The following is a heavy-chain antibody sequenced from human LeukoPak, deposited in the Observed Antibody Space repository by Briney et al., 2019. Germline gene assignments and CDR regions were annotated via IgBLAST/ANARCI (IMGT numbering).Heavy chain of an antibody. CDR1: GFTFSSYA. V-gene: IGHV3-23*01. D-gene: IGHD1-7*01. CDR3: AKDGGTLGYYYYMDV. CDR2: ISGSGGST. J-gene: IGHJ6*03. Sequence: GGSLRLSCAASGFTFSSYAMSWVRQAPGKGLDWVSAISGSGGSTYYADSVKGRFIISRDNSKNTLYLQMNSPRAEDTAVYYCAKDGGTLGYYYYMDVWGKGTTVTVSS.